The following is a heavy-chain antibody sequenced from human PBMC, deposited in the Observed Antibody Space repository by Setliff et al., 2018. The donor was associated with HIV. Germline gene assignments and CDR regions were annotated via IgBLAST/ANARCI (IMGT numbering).Heavy chain of an antibody. V-gene: IGHV4-38-2*02. Sequence: SETLSLTCSFSGGSISGHYWSWIRQTPGKGLEWIGSIYLSGSTYYNPSLKSRVAMSIDTSKNQFSLRLNSVTAADTAVYYCARDARWLQFPYFDYWGQGTLVTVSS. CDR2: IYLSGST. D-gene: IGHD5-12*01. J-gene: IGHJ4*01. CDR3: ARDARWLQFPYFDY. CDR1: GGSISGHY.